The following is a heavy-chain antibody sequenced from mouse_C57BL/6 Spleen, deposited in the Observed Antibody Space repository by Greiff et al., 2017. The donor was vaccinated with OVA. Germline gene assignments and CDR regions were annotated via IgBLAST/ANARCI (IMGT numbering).Heavy chain of an antibody. D-gene: IGHD1-1*01. CDR3: AGGTTVVASFDY. CDR2: ISSGSSTI. Sequence: EVKLVESGGGLVKPGGSLKLSCAASGFTFSDYGMHWVRQAPEKGLEWVAYISSGSSTIYYADTVKGRFTISRDNAKNTLFLQMTSLRSEDTAMYYCAGGTTVVASFDYWGQGTTLTVSS. CDR1: GFTFSDYG. J-gene: IGHJ2*01. V-gene: IGHV5-17*01.